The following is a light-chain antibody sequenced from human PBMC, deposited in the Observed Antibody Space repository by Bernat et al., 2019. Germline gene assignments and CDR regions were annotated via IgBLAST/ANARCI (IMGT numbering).Light chain of an antibody. CDR2: AAS. V-gene: IGKV1-39*01. CDR3: QQSYSTPRT. Sequence: DIQMTQSPSSLSASVGDRVTITCRASQSISGYLNWYQQKLGKAPKLLIYAASSLQSGVPSRFSGSGSGTDFTLTISSLQPEDFATYYCQQSYSTPRTFGQGTRVEIK. CDR1: QSISGY. J-gene: IGKJ1*01.